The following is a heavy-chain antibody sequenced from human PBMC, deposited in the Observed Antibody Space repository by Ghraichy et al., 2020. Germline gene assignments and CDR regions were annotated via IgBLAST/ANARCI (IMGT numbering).Heavy chain of an antibody. J-gene: IGHJ4*02. CDR3: ARDIGVDFDY. Sequence: TLSLTCAVSGGSISSGGYSWSWIRQPPGKGLEWIGYIYHSGSTYYNPSLKSRVTISVDRSKNQFSLKLSSVTAADTAVYYCARDIGVDFDYWGQGTLVTVSS. CDR2: IYHSGST. D-gene: IGHD3-10*01. V-gene: IGHV4-30-2*01. CDR1: GGSISSGGYS.